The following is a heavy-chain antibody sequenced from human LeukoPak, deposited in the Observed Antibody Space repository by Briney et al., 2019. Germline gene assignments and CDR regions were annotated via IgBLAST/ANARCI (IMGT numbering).Heavy chain of an antibody. J-gene: IGHJ6*03. D-gene: IGHD2-2*01. Sequence: ASVKVSCKASGGTFSSYAISWVRQAPGQGLEWMGGIIPIFGTANYAQKFQGRVTITTDESTSTAYMELSSLRSEDTAVYYCARRGSDIVVVPAAIARFPDYYYMDVWGKGTTVTVSS. CDR1: GGTFSSYA. CDR2: IIPIFGTA. V-gene: IGHV1-69*05. CDR3: ARRGSDIVVVPAAIARFPDYYYMDV.